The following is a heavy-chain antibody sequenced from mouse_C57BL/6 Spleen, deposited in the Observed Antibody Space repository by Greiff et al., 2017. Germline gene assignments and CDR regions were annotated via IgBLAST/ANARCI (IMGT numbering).Heavy chain of an antibody. V-gene: IGHV1-5*01. Sequence: EVQLQQSGTVLARPGASVKMSCKTSGYTFTSYWMHWVKQRPGQGLEWIGAIYPGNSDTSYNQKFKGKAKLTAVTSASTAYMELSSLTNEDSAVYYCTRSDTTVVAPVAYWGQGTLVTVSA. J-gene: IGHJ3*01. D-gene: IGHD1-1*01. CDR3: TRSDTTVVAPVAY. CDR2: IYPGNSDT. CDR1: GYTFTSYW.